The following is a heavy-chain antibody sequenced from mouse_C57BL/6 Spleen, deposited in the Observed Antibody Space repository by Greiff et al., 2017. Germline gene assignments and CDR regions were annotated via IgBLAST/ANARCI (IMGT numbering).Heavy chain of an antibody. CDR1: GYTFTDYN. V-gene: IGHV1-18*01. J-gene: IGHJ3*01. D-gene: IGHD2-4*01. Sequence: EVQLQQSGPELVKPGASVKIPCKASGYTFTDYNMDWVKQSHGKSLEWIGDINPNNGGTIYNQKFKGKATLTVDKSSSTAYMELRSLTSEDTAVYYCARRGLGFYYDSWFAYWGQGTLVTVSA. CDR3: ARRGLGFYYDSWFAY. CDR2: INPNNGGT.